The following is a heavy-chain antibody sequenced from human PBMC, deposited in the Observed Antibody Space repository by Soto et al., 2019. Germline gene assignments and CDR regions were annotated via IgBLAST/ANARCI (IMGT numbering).Heavy chain of an antibody. D-gene: IGHD2-15*01. CDR2: IYYSGST. J-gene: IGHJ4*02. CDR3: ARARYCSGGSCYRRPTLVDY. V-gene: IGHV4-31*03. CDR1: GGSISSGGYY. Sequence: QVQLQESGPGLVKPSQTLSLTCTVSGGSISSGGYYWSWIRQHPGKGLEWIGYIYYSGSTYYNPSLKSRVTISVDTSKNQFSLKLSSVTAADTAVYYCARARYCSGGSCYRRPTLVDYWGQGTLVTVSS.